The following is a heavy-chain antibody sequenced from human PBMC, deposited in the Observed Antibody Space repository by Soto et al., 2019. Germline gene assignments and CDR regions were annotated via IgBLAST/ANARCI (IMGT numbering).Heavy chain of an antibody. CDR3: ARDHRTYGSGWYELDY. Sequence: QAQLVQSGAEVKKPGASVTVSCKASGYAFASYGVTWVRQAPGQGLEWMGWISAYTGRTETLQKFQDRFNMTTDTSTTTASMELRNLTSDDTAIYYCARDHRTYGSGWYELDYWGQGTLVTVSS. CDR1: GYAFASYG. J-gene: IGHJ4*02. CDR2: ISAYTGRT. D-gene: IGHD6-19*01. V-gene: IGHV1-18*01.